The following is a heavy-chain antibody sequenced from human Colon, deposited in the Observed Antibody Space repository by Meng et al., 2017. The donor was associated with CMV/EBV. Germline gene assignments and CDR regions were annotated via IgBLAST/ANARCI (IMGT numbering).Heavy chain of an antibody. CDR1: GFTFSSYS. Sequence: GGPLRLSCAASGFTFSSYSMNWVRQAPGKGLEWVAFIRYDGSNKYYADSVKGRFTISRDNSKNTLYLQMNSLRAEDTAVYYCANGDYYDSSGFDYWGQGTLVTVSS. CDR3: ANGDYYDSSGFDY. V-gene: IGHV3-30*02. CDR2: IRYDGSNK. D-gene: IGHD3-22*01. J-gene: IGHJ4*02.